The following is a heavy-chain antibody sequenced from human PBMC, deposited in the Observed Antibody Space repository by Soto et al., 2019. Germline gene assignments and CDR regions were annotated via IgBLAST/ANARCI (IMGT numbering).Heavy chain of an antibody. CDR1: GGSISSGGYY. D-gene: IGHD6-6*01. J-gene: IGHJ4*02. V-gene: IGHV4-31*03. CDR2: IYYSGST. CDR3: ARYSSSSRGYFDY. Sequence: LSLTCTVSGGSISSGGYYWSWIRQHPGKGLEWIGYIYYSGSTYYNPSLKSRVTISVDTSKNQFSLKLSSVTAADTAVYYCARYSSSSRGYFDYWGQGTLVTVSS.